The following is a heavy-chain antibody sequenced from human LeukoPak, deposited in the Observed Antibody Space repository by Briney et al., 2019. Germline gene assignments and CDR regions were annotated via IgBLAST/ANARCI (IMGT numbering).Heavy chain of an antibody. J-gene: IGHJ4*02. Sequence: HAGGSLRLSCAASGFTFSSYWMSWVRQAPGKGLEWVANIKEDGSEKYYVDSVKGRFTISRDNAKKSLYLQMNSLRAEDTAMYYCTRRAVAGSNDYWGQGTLVTVSS. CDR3: TRRAVAGSNDY. D-gene: IGHD6-19*01. CDR2: IKEDGSEK. CDR1: GFTFSSYW. V-gene: IGHV3-7*01.